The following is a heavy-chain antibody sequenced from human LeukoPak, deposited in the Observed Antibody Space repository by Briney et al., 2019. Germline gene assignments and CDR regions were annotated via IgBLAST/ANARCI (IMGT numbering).Heavy chain of an antibody. CDR3: ARVSSSGRVFDY. V-gene: IGHV4-59*01. CDR2: IYYSGST. CDR1: GGSTSSYY. D-gene: IGHD6-19*01. J-gene: IGHJ4*02. Sequence: SETLSLTCTVSGGSTSSYYWNWIRQPPGKGLEWIGNIYYSGSTNYNPSLKSRVTISVDTSKNQFSLKLSSVTAADTAVYYCARVSSSGRVFDYWGQGTLVTVSS.